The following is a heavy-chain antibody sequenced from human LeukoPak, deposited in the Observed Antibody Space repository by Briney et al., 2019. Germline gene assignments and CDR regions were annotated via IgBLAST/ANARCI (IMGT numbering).Heavy chain of an antibody. Sequence: GGSLRLSCAASGFTFSSYWMSWVRQAPGKGLEWVANIKQDGSERYYVDSAKGRFTISRDNAKNSLYLQLNSLRAEDTAVYYCARDGRPIDYWGQGTLVIVSS. CDR3: ARDGRPIDY. CDR2: IKQDGSER. CDR1: GFTFSSYW. V-gene: IGHV3-7*03. J-gene: IGHJ4*02.